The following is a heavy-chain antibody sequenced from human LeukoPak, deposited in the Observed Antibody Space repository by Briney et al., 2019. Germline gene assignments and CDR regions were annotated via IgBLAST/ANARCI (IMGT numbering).Heavy chain of an antibody. V-gene: IGHV3-53*04. J-gene: IGHJ6*02. CDR1: GFTVSSNY. Sequence: GGSLRLSCAASGFTVSSNYMTWVRQAPGKGLEWVSLIYSAGGTYYTDFVKGRFTISSHSSKNTLYLQMNSLRGEDTAVYYCARFLGRIMISGVVPYGMDVWGQGTTVTVSS. D-gene: IGHD3-3*01. CDR3: ARFLGRIMISGVVPYGMDV. CDR2: IYSAGGT.